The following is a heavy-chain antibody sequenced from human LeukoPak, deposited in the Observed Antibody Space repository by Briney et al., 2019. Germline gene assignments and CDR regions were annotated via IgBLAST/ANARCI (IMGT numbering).Heavy chain of an antibody. CDR1: GFNVSSNY. CDR2: MHEDGSDI. Sequence: PGGSLRLSCAASGFNVSSNYMSWVRQAPGKGPEWVAKMHEDGSDIHYVDSVKGRFTISRDNAKNSLFLQMNSLRAEDTAVYYCATGGALRGHFACWGQGTLVTVSS. D-gene: IGHD2-8*02. V-gene: IGHV3-7*01. CDR3: ATGGALRGHFAC. J-gene: IGHJ4*02.